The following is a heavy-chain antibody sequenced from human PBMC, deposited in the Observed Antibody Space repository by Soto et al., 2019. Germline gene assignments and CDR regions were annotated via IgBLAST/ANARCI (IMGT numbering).Heavy chain of an antibody. Sequence: ASVKVSCKASGDTFTNSAFIWVRQAPGQGLEWMGWISAYNGNTDYEQKFQGRVTMTTDTSTSTAHMELRSLRSDDTAVYYCAREGSRSGRPRPHTYIDYWGQGTLVNV. CDR2: ISAYNGNT. CDR3: AREGSRSGRPRPHTYIDY. D-gene: IGHD6-13*01. V-gene: IGHV1-18*01. J-gene: IGHJ4*02. CDR1: GDTFTNSA.